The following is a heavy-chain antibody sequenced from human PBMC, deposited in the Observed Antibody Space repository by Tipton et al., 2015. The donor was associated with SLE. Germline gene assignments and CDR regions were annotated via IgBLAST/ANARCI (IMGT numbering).Heavy chain of an antibody. V-gene: IGHV3-48*01. J-gene: IGHJ3*02. D-gene: IGHD3-22*01. CDR2: ISSSSSTI. CDR1: GFTFSSYS. CDR3: ARPDYYDSSARGAFDI. Sequence: GSLRLSCAASGFTFSSYSMNWVRQAPGKGLEWVSYISSSSSTIYYADSVKGRFTISRDNAKHALYLQMNSLRAEDTAVYYCARPDYYDSSARGAFDIWGQGTMVTVSS.